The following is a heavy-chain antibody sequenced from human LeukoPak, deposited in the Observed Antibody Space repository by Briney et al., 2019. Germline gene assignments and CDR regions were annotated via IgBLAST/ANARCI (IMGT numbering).Heavy chain of an antibody. CDR3: ARAPYGITFGPGDY. D-gene: IGHD3-16*01. J-gene: IGHJ4*02. Sequence: PGGSLRLSCAASGFTFSSYSMNWVRQAPGKGLEWVSSISRSSSYIYYADSVKGRFTISRDNAKNSLYLQMNSLRAEDTAVYYCARAPYGITFGPGDYWGQGTLVTVSS. V-gene: IGHV3-21*01. CDR1: GFTFSSYS. CDR2: ISRSSSYI.